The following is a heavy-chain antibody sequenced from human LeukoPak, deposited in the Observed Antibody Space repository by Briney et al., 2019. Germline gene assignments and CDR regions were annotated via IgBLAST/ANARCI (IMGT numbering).Heavy chain of an antibody. CDR3: ARDSDSYGPDFDY. J-gene: IGHJ4*02. CDR2: IYTSGST. D-gene: IGHD5-18*01. CDR1: GGSISRYY. V-gene: IGHV4-4*07. Sequence: SDTLSLTCPVSGGSISRYYWSWLRQPAGKGLEWIGRIYTSGSTNYNPSLKSRVSMSVDTSKNQFALKLSAVSAEDTAIYYCARDSDSYGPDFDYWGQGTLVTVSS.